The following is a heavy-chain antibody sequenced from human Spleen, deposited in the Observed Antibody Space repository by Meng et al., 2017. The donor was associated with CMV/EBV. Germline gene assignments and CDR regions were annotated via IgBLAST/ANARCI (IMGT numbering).Heavy chain of an antibody. CDR3: ATDGVGVDYFDS. CDR1: GGSITTSNW. V-gene: IGHV4-4*02. Sequence: SETLPLTCAVSGGSITTSNWWSWVRQPPGKGLEWIGEIFRSGTTNYNPSLKSRVTISLDKSKTQFSLKLRSVTAADTAVYYCATDGVGVDYFDSWGQGTLVTVSS. J-gene: IGHJ4*02. D-gene: IGHD3-10*01. CDR2: IFRSGTT.